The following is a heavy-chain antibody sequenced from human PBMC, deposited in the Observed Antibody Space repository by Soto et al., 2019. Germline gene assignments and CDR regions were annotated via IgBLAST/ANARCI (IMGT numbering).Heavy chain of an antibody. J-gene: IGHJ4*02. CDR3: AKDSAGLPGSLDY. Sequence: PGGSLRLSCAASGFTFDDYAMHWVRQAPGKGLEWVSGISWNSGSIGYADSVKGRFTISRDNAKNSLYLQMNSLRAEDTALYYCAKDSAGLPGSLDYWGQGTLVTVSS. V-gene: IGHV3-9*01. D-gene: IGHD5-18*01. CDR1: GFTFDDYA. CDR2: ISWNSGSI.